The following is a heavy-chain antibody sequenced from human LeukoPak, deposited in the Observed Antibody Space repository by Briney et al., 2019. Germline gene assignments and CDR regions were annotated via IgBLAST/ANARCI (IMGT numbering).Heavy chain of an antibody. CDR2: IYYSGST. D-gene: IGHD3-10*01. Sequence: SETLSLTCTVSGGSISSGGYYWSWIRQHPGEGLEWIGYIYYSGSTYYNPSLKSRVTISVDTSKNQFSLKLSSVTAADTSVYYCARTVLLWFGELLGGWFDPWGQGTLVTVSS. V-gene: IGHV4-31*03. J-gene: IGHJ5*02. CDR3: ARTVLLWFGELLGGWFDP. CDR1: GGSISSGGYY.